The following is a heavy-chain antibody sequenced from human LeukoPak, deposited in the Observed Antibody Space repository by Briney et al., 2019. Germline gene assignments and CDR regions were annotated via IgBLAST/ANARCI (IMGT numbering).Heavy chain of an antibody. CDR2: INNDGSGT. Sequence: GGSLRLSCAASAFTFRDYWIHWVRRAPGKGLVWVSCINNDGSGTTYADSVKGRFTVSRDNAKNTVSLQMNSLRVEDTAVYYCVRGGWNHAMDVWGRGTTVTVSS. V-gene: IGHV3-74*01. CDR1: AFTFRDYW. D-gene: IGHD1-1*01. CDR3: VRGGWNHAMDV. J-gene: IGHJ6*02.